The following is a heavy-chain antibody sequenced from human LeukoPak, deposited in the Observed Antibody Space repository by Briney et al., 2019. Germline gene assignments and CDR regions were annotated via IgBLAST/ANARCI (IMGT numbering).Heavy chain of an antibody. D-gene: IGHD5-18*01. CDR1: GGSFSGYY. Sequence: PSETLSLTCAVYGGSFSGYYWSWIRQPPGKGLEWIGEINHSGSTNYNPSLKRRVTISVDTSKNQVSLKLSSVTAADTAVYYCAGGRPYRRIQLWLTGPFDYWGQGTLVTISS. CDR3: AGGRPYRRIQLWLTGPFDY. V-gene: IGHV4-34*01. J-gene: IGHJ4*02. CDR2: INHSGST.